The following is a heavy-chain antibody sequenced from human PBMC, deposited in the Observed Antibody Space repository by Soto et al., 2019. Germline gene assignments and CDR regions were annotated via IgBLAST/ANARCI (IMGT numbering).Heavy chain of an antibody. CDR1: GSSFSGYY. CDR2: INHSGST. CDR3: ARVMVRGVIGY. V-gene: IGHV4-34*01. J-gene: IGHJ4*02. D-gene: IGHD3-10*01. Sequence: SETLSLTCAVYGSSFSGYYWSWIRQPPGKGLEWIGEINHSGSTNYNPSLKSRVTISVDTSKNQSSLNLSSVTDADTAVYYCARVMVRGVIGYWGKGTLVTVSS.